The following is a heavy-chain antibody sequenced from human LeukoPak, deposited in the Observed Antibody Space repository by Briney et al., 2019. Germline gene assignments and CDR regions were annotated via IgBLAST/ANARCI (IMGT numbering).Heavy chain of an antibody. D-gene: IGHD3/OR15-3a*01. CDR1: GFTFSSYS. Sequence: RGSLKLSCAASGFTFSSYSMNWVRQAPREGLEWVSSISSSSSYIYYADSVKGRFTICRENSKNTLYLQMNSLRAEDTAVYYCARDGQSLHLPPYYYYYYMDVWGNGTTVTISS. CDR2: ISSSSSYI. J-gene: IGHJ6*03. V-gene: IGHV3-21*04. CDR3: ARDGQSLHLPPYYYYYYMDV.